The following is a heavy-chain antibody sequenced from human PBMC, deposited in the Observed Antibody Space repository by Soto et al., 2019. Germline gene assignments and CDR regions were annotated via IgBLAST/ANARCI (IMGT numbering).Heavy chain of an antibody. CDR1: GSIFSGYG. Sequence: QEHLVESGGGVVQPGRSLRLSCAASGSIFSGYGMNWVRQAPGKGLEWVVVIWYDGSNKYYADSVKGRLTISRDNSKNMLYLQMVSLSAEKTAVYYWASDGICGTAFRGFCDYWGQGTLVTVSS. J-gene: IGHJ4*02. V-gene: IGHV3-33*01. CDR2: IWYDGSNK. CDR3: ASDGICGTAFRGFCDY. D-gene: IGHD3-3*01.